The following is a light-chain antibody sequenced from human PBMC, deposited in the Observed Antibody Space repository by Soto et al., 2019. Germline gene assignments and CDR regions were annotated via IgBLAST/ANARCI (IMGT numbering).Light chain of an antibody. J-gene: IGKJ1*01. CDR3: QQYYSYPP. CDR1: QSISSY. V-gene: IGKV1-39*01. CDR2: AAS. Sequence: IQMTQSPSSLSASVGDRVTITCRASQSISSYLNWYQQKPGKAPKLLIYAASTLQSGVPSRFSGSGSGTDFTLTISCLQSEDFATYYCQQYYSYPPFGQGTKVDIK.